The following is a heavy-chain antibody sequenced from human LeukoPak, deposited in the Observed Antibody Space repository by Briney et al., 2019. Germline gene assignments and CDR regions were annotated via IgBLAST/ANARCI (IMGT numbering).Heavy chain of an antibody. D-gene: IGHD3-3*02. CDR2: ISPYNGKK. CDR1: GYTFINYG. V-gene: IGHV1-18*01. CDR3: ARLPTILAPAWPHLPFVP. J-gene: IGHJ5*02. Sequence: ASVTVSCTASGYTFINYGIGWVRQAPGQGLEWMGWISPYNGKKKYAQNIQGRVTMTTDTSKSTAYMDLRSLTFDDTAVYYCARLPTILAPAWPHLPFVPCGQGTLVFVSS.